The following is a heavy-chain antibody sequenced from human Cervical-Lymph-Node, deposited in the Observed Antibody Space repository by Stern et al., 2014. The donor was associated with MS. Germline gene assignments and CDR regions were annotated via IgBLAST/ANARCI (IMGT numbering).Heavy chain of an antibody. CDR3: ARDQRYSSGWYDY. CDR2: ISAYNGRT. Sequence: VQLVESGAEVKKPGASVKVSCKASGYAFSNYGFTWVRQAPGQGLEWMGWISAYNGRTNYAQKLQGRITMTTDTSTSTAYMELRSLRSDDTAIYYCARDQRYSSGWYDYWGQGTLVTVSS. D-gene: IGHD6-19*01. J-gene: IGHJ4*02. V-gene: IGHV1-18*01. CDR1: GYAFSNYG.